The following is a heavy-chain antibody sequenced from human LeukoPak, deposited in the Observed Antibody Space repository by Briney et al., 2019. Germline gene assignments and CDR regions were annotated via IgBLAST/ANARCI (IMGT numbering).Heavy chain of an antibody. CDR3: AKGNHPYGSGSYYPYYFDY. V-gene: IGHV3-23*01. Sequence: GGSLRLSCAASGFTFSSYAMSWVRQAPGKGLEWVSAISGSGGSTYYADSVKGRFTISRDNSKNTLYLQMNSLRAEDTAVYYCAKGNHPYGSGSYYPYYFDYWGQGTLVTVSS. CDR2: ISGSGGST. D-gene: IGHD3-10*01. CDR1: GFTFSSYA. J-gene: IGHJ4*02.